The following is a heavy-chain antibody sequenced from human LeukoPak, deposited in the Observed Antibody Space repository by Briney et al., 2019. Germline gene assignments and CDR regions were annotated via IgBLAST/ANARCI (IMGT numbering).Heavy chain of an antibody. V-gene: IGHV1-18*01. Sequence: GASVKVSCKASGYTFTSYGISWVRPAPGQGLEWMGWISGYNGNTNSAPKLQGRVSMTTDTSTRTAYMELRSLRSDDTAVYYCARERSPDFWSGDYRDAFDIWGQGTMVTVSS. CDR3: ARERSPDFWSGDYRDAFDI. CDR2: ISGYNGNT. D-gene: IGHD3-3*01. J-gene: IGHJ3*02. CDR1: GYTFTSYG.